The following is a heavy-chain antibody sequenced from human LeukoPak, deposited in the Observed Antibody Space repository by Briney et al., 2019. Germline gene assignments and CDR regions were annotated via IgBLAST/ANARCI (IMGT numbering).Heavy chain of an antibody. CDR2: INHSGST. CDR1: GGSFSGYY. Sequence: PSETLSLTCAVYGGSFSGYYWSWIRQPPGKGLEWIGEINHSGSTNYNPSLKSRVTISVDTSKNQFSLKLSSVTAADTAVYYCARVSPDGDNQDWGQGTLVTVSS. CDR3: ARVSPDGDNQD. D-gene: IGHD4-17*01. J-gene: IGHJ4*02. V-gene: IGHV4-34*01.